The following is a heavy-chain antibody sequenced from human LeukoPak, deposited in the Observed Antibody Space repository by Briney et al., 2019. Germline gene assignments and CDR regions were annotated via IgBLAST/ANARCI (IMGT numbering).Heavy chain of an antibody. Sequence: GGSLRLSCAASGFTFSSYWMSWVRQAPGKGLEWVANIRQDGSEKYYVDSVKGRFTISRDNAKNSLYLQMNSLRAEDTAVYYCARDQLWHTYGAYYFDYWGQGTLVTVSS. V-gene: IGHV3-7*01. CDR3: ARDQLWHTYGAYYFDY. CDR2: IRQDGSEK. D-gene: IGHD4-17*01. CDR1: GFTFSSYW. J-gene: IGHJ4*02.